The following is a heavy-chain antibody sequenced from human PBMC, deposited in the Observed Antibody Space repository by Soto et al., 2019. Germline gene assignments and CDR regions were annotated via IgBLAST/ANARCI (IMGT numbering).Heavy chain of an antibody. J-gene: IGHJ4*02. Sequence: ASVKVSCKVSGYTLTELSMHWVRQAPGKGLEWMGGFDPEDGKTIYAQKLQGRVTMTEDTSTSTAYMELRSLRSDDTAVYYCARDRGDILTGRTSYFDYWGQGTLVTVSS. CDR1: GYTLTELS. V-gene: IGHV1-24*01. CDR2: FDPEDGKT. D-gene: IGHD3-9*01. CDR3: ARDRGDILTGRTSYFDY.